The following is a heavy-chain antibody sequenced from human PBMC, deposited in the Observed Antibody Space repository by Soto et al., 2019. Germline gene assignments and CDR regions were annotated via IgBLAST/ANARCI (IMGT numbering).Heavy chain of an antibody. CDR3: ARWYYDNSGNRWRYGMDV. D-gene: IGHD3-22*01. J-gene: IGHJ6*02. V-gene: IGHV1-46*01. CDR2: LNPSGGST. CDR1: GYTFTSYY. Sequence: ASVKVSCKASGYTFTSYYMHWVRQAPGQGLEWMVILNPSGGSTSYAQKFQGRVTMTRDTSTSTVYMELSSLRSEDTAVYYCARWYYDNSGNRWRYGMDVWGQGTTVTVSS.